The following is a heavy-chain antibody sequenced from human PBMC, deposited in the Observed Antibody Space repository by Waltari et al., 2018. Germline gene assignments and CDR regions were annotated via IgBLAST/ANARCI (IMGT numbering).Heavy chain of an antibody. CDR2: IYYSGST. D-gene: IGHD3-3*01. CDR1: GGSISSYY. J-gene: IGHJ4*02. Sequence: QVQLQESGPGLVKPSETLSLTCTVSGGSISSYYWSWIRQPPGKGLEWIGYIYYSGSTNYNPPLKRRVTISADTSKNQFSLKLSSVTAADTAVYYCARRDRVSFFDYWGQGTLVTVSS. CDR3: ARRDRVSFFDY. V-gene: IGHV4-59*08.